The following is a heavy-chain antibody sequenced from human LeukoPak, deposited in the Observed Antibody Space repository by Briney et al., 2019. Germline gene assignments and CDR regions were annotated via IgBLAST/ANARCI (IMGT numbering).Heavy chain of an antibody. CDR2: ISYDGSNK. V-gene: IGHV3-30*18. D-gene: IGHD1-26*01. CDR3: AKAGGRREQGDNYFDY. CDR1: GFTFSSYG. Sequence: GGSLRLSCAASGFTFSSYGMHWVRQAPGKGLEWVAVISYDGSNKYYADSVKGRFTISRDNSKNTLYLQMNSLRAEDTAVYYCAKAGGRREQGDNYFDYWGQGTLVTVSS. J-gene: IGHJ4*02.